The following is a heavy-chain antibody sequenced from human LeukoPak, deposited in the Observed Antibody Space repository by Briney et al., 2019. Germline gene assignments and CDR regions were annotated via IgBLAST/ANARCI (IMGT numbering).Heavy chain of an antibody. CDR3: AKSGYCSGGSCYSHFDF. V-gene: IGHV3-23*01. J-gene: IGHJ4*02. CDR1: GFTFSSYA. CDR2: ISGSGGST. D-gene: IGHD2-15*01. Sequence: GVSLILSCAASGFTFSSYAMSWVRQAPGKGLEWVSAISGSGGSTYYADSVKGRFTISRDNSKNTLYLQMNSLRAEDTAVYYCAKSGYCSGGSCYSHFDFWGQGTLVTVSS.